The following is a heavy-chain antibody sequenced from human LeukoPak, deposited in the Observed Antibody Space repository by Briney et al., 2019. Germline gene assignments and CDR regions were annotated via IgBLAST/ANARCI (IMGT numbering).Heavy chain of an antibody. V-gene: IGHV3-73*01. J-gene: IGHJ4*02. Sequence: TGGSLRLSCAASGFTFSGSAMHWVRQASGKGLEWVGRIRRQANSYATAYAASVKGRFTISRDDSKNPAYLQMNSLKPEDPAVYYCTTTVVTGDFDYWGQGTLVTVSS. CDR1: GFTFSGSA. CDR3: TTTVVTGDFDY. D-gene: IGHD4-23*01. CDR2: IRRQANSYAT.